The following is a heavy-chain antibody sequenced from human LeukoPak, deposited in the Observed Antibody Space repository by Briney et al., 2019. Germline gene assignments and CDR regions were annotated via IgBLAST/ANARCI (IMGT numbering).Heavy chain of an antibody. CDR2: IYYSGTT. CDR3: ARSSGAYRSFDY. D-gene: IGHD1-26*01. Sequence: SETLSLTCTVSGGSISSYYWSWIRQPPGKGLEWIGYIYYSGTTDYNPSLKSRVTISVDTSNNQFSLKVSSVTAADTAVYYCARSSGAYRSFDYWGQGTLFPVSS. J-gene: IGHJ4*02. V-gene: IGHV4-59*01. CDR1: GGSISSYY.